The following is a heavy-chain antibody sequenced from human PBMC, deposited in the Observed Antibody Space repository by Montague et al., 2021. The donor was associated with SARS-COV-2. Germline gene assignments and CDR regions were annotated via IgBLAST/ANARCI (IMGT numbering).Heavy chain of an antibody. J-gene: IGHJ4*02. CDR3: VCPPHYDGLNGAPDF. CDR1: GVSVTAYY. CDR2: VLYNKGT. Sequence: SETLSLTCTVSGVSVTAYYWCWIRQPPGKGLEWVGDVLYNKGTNFNPSLKSRVAISVDTSTNQFSLRLTSVTAAGTDFDYCVCPPHYDGLNGAPDFWDQGTLVTVSS. D-gene: IGHD3-9*01. V-gene: IGHV4-59*08.